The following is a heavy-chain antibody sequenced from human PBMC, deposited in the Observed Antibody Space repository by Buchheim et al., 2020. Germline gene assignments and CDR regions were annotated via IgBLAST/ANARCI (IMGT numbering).Heavy chain of an antibody. CDR1: GFTVSSNY. CDR2: ISNGGST. V-gene: IGHV3-66*01. J-gene: IGHJ4*02. CDR3: ARDSRMRGMATNILCDY. Sequence: EVQLVESGGGLVQPGGSLRLSCAASGFTVSSNYMRWVRQAPGKGLEWVSVISNGGSTNYADSVKGRFTISRDNSKNTLYLQMNSLRAEDTAVYYCARDSRMRGMATNILCDYWGQGTL. D-gene: IGHD5-24*01.